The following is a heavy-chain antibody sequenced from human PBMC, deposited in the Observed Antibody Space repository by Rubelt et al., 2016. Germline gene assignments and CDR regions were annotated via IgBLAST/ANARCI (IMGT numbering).Heavy chain of an antibody. D-gene: IGHD3-3*01. V-gene: IGHV3-64D*09. CDR2: ISSNGGST. CDR3: ASEENWSGYFAFDY. J-gene: IGHJ4*02. Sequence: SGFTFSSYAMHWVRQAPGKGLEYVSAISSNGGSTYYADSVKGRFTISRDNSKNTLYLQMSSLRAEDTAVYYCASEENWSGYFAFDYWGQGTLVTVSS. CDR1: GFTFSSYA.